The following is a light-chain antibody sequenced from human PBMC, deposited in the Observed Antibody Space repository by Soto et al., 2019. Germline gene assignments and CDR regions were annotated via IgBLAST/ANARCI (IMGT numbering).Light chain of an antibody. J-gene: IGKJ1*01. CDR2: GAS. Sequence: EIVMTQSPATLSVSPGERATLSCRASQSVSRNLAWYQQRPGQAPRLLISGASTRATGIAARFSGSGSGTEFTLTISSLQSEDFAVYYCQQYNNWPWTFGQGTKVDIK. CDR1: QSVSRN. V-gene: IGKV3-15*01. CDR3: QQYNNWPWT.